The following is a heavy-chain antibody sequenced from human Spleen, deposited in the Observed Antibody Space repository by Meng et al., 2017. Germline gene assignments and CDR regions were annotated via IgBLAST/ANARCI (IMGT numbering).Heavy chain of an antibody. Sequence: GGSLRLSCAASGFTFSSYGMHWVRQAPGKGLEWVAVIWYDGSNKYYADSVKGRFTISRGNSKNTLYLQMNSLRAEDTAVYYCARDISMIGPEKLVGVDGFDIWGQGTMVTVSS. CDR1: GFTFSSYG. J-gene: IGHJ3*02. CDR3: ARDISMIGPEKLVGVDGFDI. D-gene: IGHD3-22*01. V-gene: IGHV3-33*01. CDR2: IWYDGSNK.